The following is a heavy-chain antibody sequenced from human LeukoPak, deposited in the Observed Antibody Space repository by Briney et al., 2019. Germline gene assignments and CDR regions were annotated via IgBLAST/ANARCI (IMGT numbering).Heavy chain of an antibody. CDR2: INSDGSST. Sequence: GGSLRLSCAASGFTFSSYWMHWVRQAPGKGLVWVSRINSDGSSTSYADSVKGRFTISRDNAKNTLYLQMNSLRAEDTAVYYCAREYDFWSGYFPLDYWGQGTLVTVSS. D-gene: IGHD3-3*01. CDR3: AREYDFWSGYFPLDY. J-gene: IGHJ4*02. CDR1: GFTFSSYW. V-gene: IGHV3-74*01.